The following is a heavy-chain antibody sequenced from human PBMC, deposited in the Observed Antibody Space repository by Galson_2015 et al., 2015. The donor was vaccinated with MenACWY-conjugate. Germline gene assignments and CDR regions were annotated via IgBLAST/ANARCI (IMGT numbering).Heavy chain of an antibody. CDR3: ARGRALDY. Sequence: LILSCAASEFPFSSYWLTWVRQAPGTGLEWVANINPDGSEKYYVDSVKGRFTISRDNAKKSLYLQMDSLRAEDTAVFYCARGRALDYWGQGTLVTVSA. V-gene: IGHV3-7*03. CDR2: INPDGSEK. CDR1: EFPFSSYW. J-gene: IGHJ4*02.